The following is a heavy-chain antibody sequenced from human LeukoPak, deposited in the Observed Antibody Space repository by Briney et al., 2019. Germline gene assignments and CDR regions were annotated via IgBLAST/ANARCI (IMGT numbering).Heavy chain of an antibody. CDR3: AKGVVDCSGGSCYVLGHYYYGMDV. V-gene: IGHV3-30*18. Sequence: GGSLRLSCAASGFTFSTYAMHWVRQAPGKGLEWVAVISYDGSNKYYADSVKGRFTISRDNSKNTLYLQMNSLRAEDTAVYYCAKGVVDCSGGSCYVLGHYYYGMDVWGQGTTVTVSS. CDR1: GFTFSTYA. D-gene: IGHD2-15*01. J-gene: IGHJ6*02. CDR2: ISYDGSNK.